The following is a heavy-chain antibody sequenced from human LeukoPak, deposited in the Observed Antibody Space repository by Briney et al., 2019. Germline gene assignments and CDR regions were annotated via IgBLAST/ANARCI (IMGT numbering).Heavy chain of an antibody. V-gene: IGHV3-33*06. D-gene: IGHD3-22*01. Sequence: PGGSLRLSCAASGFTFSSYGMHWVRQAPGKGLEWVAVIWYDGSNKYYADSVKGRFTISRDNSKNTLYLQMNSLRAEDTAVYYCAKDHSVDYHSSGSDYYFDYWGQGTLVTVSS. CDR3: AKDHSVDYHSSGSDYYFDY. CDR1: GFTFSSYG. CDR2: IWYDGSNK. J-gene: IGHJ4*02.